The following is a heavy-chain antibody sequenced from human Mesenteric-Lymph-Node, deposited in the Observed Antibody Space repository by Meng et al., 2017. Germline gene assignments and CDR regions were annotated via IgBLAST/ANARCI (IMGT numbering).Heavy chain of an antibody. CDR3: AREDYGDTYHYFYGMDV. J-gene: IGHJ6*02. CDR1: GFSFTTSW. D-gene: IGHD4-17*01. V-gene: IGHV3-33*08. Sequence: GESLKISCAVSGFSFTTSWMTWVRQAPGKGLDWVAVIYYDGDNKYYADSVKGRFSISRDNSKNTLYLHMNSLRAEDTAVYYCAREDYGDTYHYFYGMDVWGQGTTVTVSS. CDR2: IYYDGDNK.